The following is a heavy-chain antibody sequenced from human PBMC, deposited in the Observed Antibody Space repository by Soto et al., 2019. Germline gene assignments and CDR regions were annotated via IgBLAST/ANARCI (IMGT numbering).Heavy chain of an antibody. CDR3: AKDRGGYCSGGSCYKGYYYYYGMDV. V-gene: IGHV3-30*18. J-gene: IGHJ6*02. CDR1: GFTFSSYG. D-gene: IGHD2-15*01. Sequence: QVQLVESGGGVVQPGRSLRLSCAASGFTFSSYGMHWVRQAPGKGLEWVAVISYDGSNKYYADSVKGRFTISRDNSKNTRYLQMNSLRAEDTAVYYCAKDRGGYCSGGSCYKGYYYYYGMDVWGQGTTVTVSS. CDR2: ISYDGSNK.